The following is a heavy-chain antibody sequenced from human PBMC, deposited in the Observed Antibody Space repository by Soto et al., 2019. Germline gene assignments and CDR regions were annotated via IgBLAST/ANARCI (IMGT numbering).Heavy chain of an antibody. J-gene: IGHJ4*02. Sequence: AVKVSCKACGGTFSSYAISWVRQAPGQGLEWMGGIIPIFGTANYAQKFQGRVTLTGDEPTSTAYMELNSLRSEDTAVYYCATPQDYVGCLESWGEGTLVTVSS. D-gene: IGHD3-16*01. CDR3: ATPQDYVGCLES. CDR1: GGTFSSYA. V-gene: IGHV1-69*13. CDR2: IIPIFGTA.